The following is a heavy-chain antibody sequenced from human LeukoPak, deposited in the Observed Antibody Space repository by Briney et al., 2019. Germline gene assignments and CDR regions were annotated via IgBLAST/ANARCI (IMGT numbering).Heavy chain of an antibody. CDR2: ISGSAGST. D-gene: IGHD2-2*01. V-gene: IGHV3-23*01. CDR1: GFTFSSSA. Sequence: GGSLRLSRAASGFTFSSSAMSWVRQAPGKGLEWVSSISGSAGSTYYADSVKGRFTISRDNSKNTVYLQMNSLRAEDTAVYYCAKDQHDSFDYWGQGTLVTVSS. J-gene: IGHJ4*02. CDR3: AKDQHDSFDY.